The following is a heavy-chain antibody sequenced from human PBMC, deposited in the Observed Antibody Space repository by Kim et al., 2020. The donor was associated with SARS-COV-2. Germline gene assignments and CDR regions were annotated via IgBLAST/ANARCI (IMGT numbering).Heavy chain of an antibody. J-gene: IGHJ4*02. CDR1: GGSISSSSYY. CDR2: IYYSGST. V-gene: IGHV4-39*07. D-gene: IGHD3-22*01. Sequence: SETLSLTCTVSGGSISSSSYYWGWIRQPPGKGLEWIGSIYYSGSTYYNPSLKSRVTISVDTSKNQFSLKLSSVTAADTAVYYCARPPPRAHSSGYYYGYWGQGTLVTVSS. CDR3: ARPPPRAHSSGYYYGY.